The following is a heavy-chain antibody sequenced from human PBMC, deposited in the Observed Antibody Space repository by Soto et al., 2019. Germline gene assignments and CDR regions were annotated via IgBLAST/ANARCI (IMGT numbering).Heavy chain of an antibody. J-gene: IGHJ6*02. CDR2: FSAYNGNT. Sequence: ASVKVSCKASGYTFTSYGISWVRQAPGQGLEWMGWFSAYNGNTNYAQKLQGRVTMTTDTSTSTAYMELRSLRSDDTAVYYCARYGYYYDSSGQEADYYYYGMDVWGQGTTVTVSS. V-gene: IGHV1-18*01. CDR3: ARYGYYYDSSGQEADYYYYGMDV. CDR1: GYTFTSYG. D-gene: IGHD3-22*01.